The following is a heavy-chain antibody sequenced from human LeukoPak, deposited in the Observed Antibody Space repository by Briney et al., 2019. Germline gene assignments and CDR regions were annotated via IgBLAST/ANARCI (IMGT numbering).Heavy chain of an antibody. CDR2: VYYSGTT. Sequence: PSETLSLTCTVSGGSISNYYWSWIRQSPEKGLEWIGYVYYSGTTNYNPSLKSRVTISVDTSKNQFSLKLNSVTAADTAVYYCHFKYCSSSTCFYYFDYWGQGTLVTVSS. CDR3: HFKYCSSSTCFYYFDY. J-gene: IGHJ4*02. CDR1: GGSISNYY. V-gene: IGHV4-59*01. D-gene: IGHD2-2*01.